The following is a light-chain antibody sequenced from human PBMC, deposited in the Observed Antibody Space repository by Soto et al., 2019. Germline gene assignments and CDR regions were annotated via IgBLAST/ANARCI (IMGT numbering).Light chain of an antibody. Sequence: EIVLTQYTGTLSLSPGERATLSCRASQSVSSSYLAWYQQKPGQAPRLLIYGASSRATGIPDRFSGSGSGTDFTLTISRLEPEDFAVYYCQQYGSSPWTFGQGTKVDIK. J-gene: IGKJ1*01. V-gene: IGKV3-20*01. CDR3: QQYGSSPWT. CDR1: QSVSSSY. CDR2: GAS.